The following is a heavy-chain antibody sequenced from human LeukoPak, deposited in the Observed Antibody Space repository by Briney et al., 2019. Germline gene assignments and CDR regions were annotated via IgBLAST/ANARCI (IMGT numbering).Heavy chain of an antibody. V-gene: IGHV3-7*01. J-gene: IGHJ1*01. D-gene: IGHD6-13*01. CDR1: GFTFSSYW. CDR3: ARVGRVAAAQGYFQH. Sequence: PGGSLRLSCAASGFTFSSYWMSWVRQAPGKGLEWVANIKQDGSEKYYVDSVKGRFTISRDNAKNSLYLQMNSLRAEDTAVYYCARVGRVAAAQGYFQHWGQGTLVTVSS. CDR2: IKQDGSEK.